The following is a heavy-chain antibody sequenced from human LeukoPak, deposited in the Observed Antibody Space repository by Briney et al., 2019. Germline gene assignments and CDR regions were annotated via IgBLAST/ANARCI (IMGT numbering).Heavy chain of an antibody. V-gene: IGHV3-23*01. J-gene: IGHJ4*02. Sequence: GGSLRLSCAASGFTFSSYAMSWVRQAPGKGLEWVSAISGSGGSTYYADYVKGRFTIARDNSRDTLYLQMNSLRAEDTAVYYCAKGYYDYVWGGYYFDYWGQGTLVTVSS. CDR1: GFTFSSYA. CDR3: AKGYYDYVWGGYYFDY. CDR2: ISGSGGST. D-gene: IGHD3-16*01.